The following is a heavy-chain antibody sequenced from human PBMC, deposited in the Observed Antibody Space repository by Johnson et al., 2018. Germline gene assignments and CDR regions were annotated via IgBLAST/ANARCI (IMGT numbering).Heavy chain of an antibody. J-gene: IGHJ3*02. D-gene: IGHD2-15*01. V-gene: IGHV3-21*01. Sequence: VQLVESGGGLVKPGGSLRLSCAASGFIFSSYSMNWVRQAPGKGLEWVSSISSSSSYIYYADSVKGRVTIARDNAKNSLYLQMNSLGAEDTAVYYWAREIGDITPNYAFDIWGQGTMVTVSS. CDR2: ISSSSSYI. CDR1: GFIFSSYS. CDR3: AREIGDITPNYAFDI.